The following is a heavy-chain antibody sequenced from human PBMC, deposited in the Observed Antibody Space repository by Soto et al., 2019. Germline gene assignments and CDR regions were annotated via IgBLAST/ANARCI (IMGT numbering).Heavy chain of an antibody. CDR1: GGSFSGYY. D-gene: IGHD5-18*01. CDR2: INHSGST. Sequence: SETLSLTCAVYGGSFSGYYWSWIRQPPGKGLEWIGEINHSGSTNYNPSLKSRVTISVDTSKNQFSLKLSSVTAADTAVYYCARGRIHLWYLLDYSGQGSLVTVSS. CDR3: ARGRIHLWYLLDY. V-gene: IGHV4-34*01. J-gene: IGHJ4*02.